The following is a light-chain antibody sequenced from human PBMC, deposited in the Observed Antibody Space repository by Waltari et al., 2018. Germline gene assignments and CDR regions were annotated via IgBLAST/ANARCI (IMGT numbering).Light chain of an antibody. V-gene: IGLV2-14*03. CDR2: DAS. Sequence: QSALTQPASVAGSPGQSITISCTGTRSDVGGYNYVSWYQQHPSKAPKLMLYDASNRPSGVANLYSGSKSSTTASLTISGLQAEDEADYYYSSYISSSTLELFGGGTSLTVL. CDR3: SSYISSSTLEL. J-gene: IGLJ2*01. CDR1: RSDVGGYNY.